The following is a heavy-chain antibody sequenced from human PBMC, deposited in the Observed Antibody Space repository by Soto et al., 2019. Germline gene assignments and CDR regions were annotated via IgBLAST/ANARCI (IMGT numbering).Heavy chain of an antibody. J-gene: IGHJ5*02. V-gene: IGHV3-73*02. CDR1: GFTFSGSA. CDR2: IRSKANSYAT. D-gene: IGHD2-2*01. Sequence: EVQLVESGGGLVQPGGSLKLSCAASGFTFSGSAMHWVRQASGKGLEWVGRIRSKANSYATAYAASVKGRFTISRDDSKNTAYLQMNRLKTEDTAVYYCTRSCSSTSCYGWFDPWGQGTLVTVSS. CDR3: TRSCSSTSCYGWFDP.